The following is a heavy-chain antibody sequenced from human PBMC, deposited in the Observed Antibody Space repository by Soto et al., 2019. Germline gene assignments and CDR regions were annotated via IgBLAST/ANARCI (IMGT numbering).Heavy chain of an antibody. CDR1: RGSLSSGLYS. CDR2: IYHSGST. V-gene: IGHV4-30-2*01. Sequence: TLPLTCAVSRGSLSSGLYSWSWFRQPPGKGLEWIGYIYHSGSTYYNPSLKSRVTILVDRSKNQFSLKLSSVTAADTAVYYCARVPGPWGQGTLVTVSS. CDR3: ARVPGP. J-gene: IGHJ5*02.